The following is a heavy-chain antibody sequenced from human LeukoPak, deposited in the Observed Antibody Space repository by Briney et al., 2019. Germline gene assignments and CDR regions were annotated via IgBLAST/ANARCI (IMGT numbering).Heavy chain of an antibody. V-gene: IGHV3-20*04. CDR2: INWNGGST. J-gene: IGHJ3*02. D-gene: IGHD3-22*01. Sequence: GGSLRLSCAASGFTFDDYGMSWVRQAPGKGLEWVSGINWNGGSTGYADSVKGRFTISRDNAKNSLYLQMNSLRSDDTAVYYCARVGSYYYDSSGYNDAFDIWGQGTMVTVSS. CDR1: GFTFDDYG. CDR3: ARVGSYYYDSSGYNDAFDI.